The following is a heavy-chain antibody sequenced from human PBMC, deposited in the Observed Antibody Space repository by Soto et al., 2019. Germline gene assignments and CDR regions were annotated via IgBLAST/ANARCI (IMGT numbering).Heavy chain of an antibody. D-gene: IGHD3-22*01. CDR2: IRSKAYGGTT. V-gene: IGHV3-49*03. Sequence: PGGSLRLSCTASGVTCGDYAMSWFRQAPGKGMEWVGFIRSKAYGGTTEYAASVKGRFTISRDDSKSIAYLQMNSLKTEDTAVYYCTTNYYDSSGYDNWFDPWGQGTLVTVS. CDR3: TTNYYDSSGYDNWFDP. CDR1: GVTCGDYA. J-gene: IGHJ5*02.